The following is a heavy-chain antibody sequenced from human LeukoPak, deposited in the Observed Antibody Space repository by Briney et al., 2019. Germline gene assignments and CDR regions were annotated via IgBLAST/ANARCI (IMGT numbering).Heavy chain of an antibody. D-gene: IGHD2-21*02. CDR3: ARGGALAYCGGDCYTVDY. CDR2: IYPGDSGT. Sequence: GESLKISCKGSGYSFTSYWIGWVRQMPGKGLEWMGIIYPGDSGTRYSPSFQGQVTISADKSISTAYLQWSSLKASDTAMYYCARGGALAYCGGDCYTVDYWGQGTLVTVSS. J-gene: IGHJ4*02. V-gene: IGHV5-51*01. CDR1: GYSFTSYW.